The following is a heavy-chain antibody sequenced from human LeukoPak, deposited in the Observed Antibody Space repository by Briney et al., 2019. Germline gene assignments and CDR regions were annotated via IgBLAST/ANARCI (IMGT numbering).Heavy chain of an antibody. V-gene: IGHV3-53*04. D-gene: IGHD5-12*01. CDR2: IYSGGST. CDR1: GFTVSSNY. CDR3: ARDRGYSGYEASGHYYYYYGMDV. J-gene: IGHJ6*02. Sequence: GGSLRLSCAASGFTVSSNYMSWVRQAPGKGLEWVSVIYSGGSTYYADSVKGRFTISRHNSKNTLYLQMNSLRAEDTAVYYCARDRGYSGYEASGHYYYYYGMDVWGQGTTVTVSS.